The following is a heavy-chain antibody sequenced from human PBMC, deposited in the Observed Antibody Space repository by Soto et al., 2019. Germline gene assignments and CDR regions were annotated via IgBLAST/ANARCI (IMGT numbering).Heavy chain of an antibody. D-gene: IGHD3-22*01. V-gene: IGHV4-39*01. CDR3: GRPSYDNTGYHGAFDV. Sequence: QLQLQESGPGLVKPSETLALTCTISGGSISSSAHYWGWLRQPPGKGLEWIGSIYYSGNTYYNPSLQSRVTISADTSKNQFSLRPSSVTAADTAVYYCGRPSYDNTGYHGAFDVWGQGTMVTVSS. CDR1: GGSISSSAHY. J-gene: IGHJ3*01. CDR2: IYYSGNT.